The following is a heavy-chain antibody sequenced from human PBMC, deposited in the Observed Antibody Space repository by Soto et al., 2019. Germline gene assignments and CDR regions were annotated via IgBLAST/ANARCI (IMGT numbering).Heavy chain of an antibody. V-gene: IGHV4-39*01. Sequence: SETLSLTCTVSGGSISSSSYYWGWIRQPPGKGLEWIGSIYYSGSTYYNPSLKSRATISVDTSKNQFSLKLSSVTAADTAVYYCARRNTVTTWDYYYYMDVWGKGTTVTVSS. J-gene: IGHJ6*03. D-gene: IGHD4-17*01. CDR2: IYYSGST. CDR3: ARRNTVTTWDYYYYMDV. CDR1: GGSISSSSYY.